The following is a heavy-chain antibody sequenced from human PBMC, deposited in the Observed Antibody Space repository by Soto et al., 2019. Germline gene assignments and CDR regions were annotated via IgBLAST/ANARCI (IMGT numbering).Heavy chain of an antibody. V-gene: IGHV3-33*01. Sequence: GGSLRLSCAASGFTFSSYGMHWVRQAPGKGLEWVAVIWYDGSNKYYADSVKGRFTISRDNSKNTLYLQMNSLRAEDTAVYYCARDGLRFEGEIHYYYYMDVWGKGTTVTVSS. CDR3: ARDGLRFEGEIHYYYYMDV. CDR2: IWYDGSNK. CDR1: GFTFSSYG. D-gene: IGHD3-3*01. J-gene: IGHJ6*03.